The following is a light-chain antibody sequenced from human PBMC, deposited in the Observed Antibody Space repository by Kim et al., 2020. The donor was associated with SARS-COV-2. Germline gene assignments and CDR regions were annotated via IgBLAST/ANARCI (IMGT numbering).Light chain of an antibody. CDR3: QQYNSYPYT. CDR2: DAS. Sequence: DIQMTQSPCTLSASVGDRVTITCRASQSISSWLAWYQQKPGKAPKLLIYDASSLESGVPSRFSGSGSGTEFTLTISSLQPDDFATYYCQQYNSYPYTFGQGTKLEI. V-gene: IGKV1-5*01. CDR1: QSISSW. J-gene: IGKJ2*01.